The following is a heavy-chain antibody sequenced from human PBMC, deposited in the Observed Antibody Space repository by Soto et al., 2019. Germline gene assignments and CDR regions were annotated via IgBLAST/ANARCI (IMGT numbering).Heavy chain of an antibody. CDR2: IIPVFDTA. CDR1: GGSIRRHA. CDR3: ARDPAPTVTTLGHGLDV. J-gene: IGHJ6*04. D-gene: IGHD4-17*01. Sequence: QVQLMQSGPEVTTPGSSVKVSCRASGGSIRRHAISWVRQAPGQGLEWMGGIIPVFDTANYAPKFQGRLPVTADESPNTAYMELTSLTSEDTAVYFCARDPAPTVTTLGHGLDVWGKGTTVTVSS. V-gene: IGHV1-69*01.